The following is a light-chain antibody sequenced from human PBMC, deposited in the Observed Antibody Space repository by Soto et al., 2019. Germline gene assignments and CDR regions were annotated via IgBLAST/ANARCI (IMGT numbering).Light chain of an antibody. CDR2: EGS. J-gene: IGLJ1*01. CDR3: SSYAGSNNYV. V-gene: IGLV2-14*02. Sequence: QSALTQPASVSGSPGQSITISCTGTSSDVGSYNLVSWYQHHPGKAPKLMIYEGSKRPSGVSNRFSGSKSGNTASLTVSGLQAEDEAAYYCSSYAGSNNYVFGTGTKLTVL. CDR1: SSDVGSYNL.